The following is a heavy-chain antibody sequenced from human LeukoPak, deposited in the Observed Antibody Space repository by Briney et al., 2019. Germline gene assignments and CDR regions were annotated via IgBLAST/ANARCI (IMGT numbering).Heavy chain of an antibody. CDR3: ASSLVVVPAAITDY. CDR1: GFTFSSYA. Sequence: GGSLRLSCAASGFTFSSYAMSWVRQAPGKGLEWVSSISSSSSYIYYADSVKGRFTISRDNAKNSLYLQMNSLRAEDTAVYYCASSLVVVPAAITDYWGQGTLVTVSS. J-gene: IGHJ4*02. CDR2: ISSSSSYI. D-gene: IGHD2-2*01. V-gene: IGHV3-21*01.